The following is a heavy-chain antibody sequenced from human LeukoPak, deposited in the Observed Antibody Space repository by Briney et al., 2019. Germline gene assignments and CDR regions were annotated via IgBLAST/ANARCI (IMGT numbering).Heavy chain of an antibody. Sequence: QPGRSLRLSCAASGFTFSSYGMHWVRQAPGKGLEWVAVIWYDGSNKYYADSVKGRFTNSRDNSKNTLYLQMNSLRAEDTAVYYCARGPYSSSSWYYYGMDVWGKGTTVTVSS. J-gene: IGHJ6*04. V-gene: IGHV3-33*01. CDR1: GFTFSSYG. CDR3: ARGPYSSSSWYYYGMDV. CDR2: IWYDGSNK. D-gene: IGHD6-13*01.